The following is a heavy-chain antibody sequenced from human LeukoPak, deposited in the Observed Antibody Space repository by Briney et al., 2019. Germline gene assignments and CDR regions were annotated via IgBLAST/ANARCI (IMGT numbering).Heavy chain of an antibody. CDR3: ARGTWIQLWYERYGMDV. V-gene: IGHV3-30-3*01. CDR1: GFTFSSYA. D-gene: IGHD5-18*01. Sequence: GGSLRLSCAASGFTFSSYAMHWVRQAPGKGLEWVAVISYDGSNKYYADSVKGRFTISRDNSKNTLYLQMNSLRAEDTAVYYCARGTWIQLWYERYGMDVWGRGTTVTVSS. CDR2: ISYDGSNK. J-gene: IGHJ6*02.